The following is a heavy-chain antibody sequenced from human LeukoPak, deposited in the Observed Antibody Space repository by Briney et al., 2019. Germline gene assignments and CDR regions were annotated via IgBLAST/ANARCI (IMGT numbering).Heavy chain of an antibody. D-gene: IGHD2-2*01. CDR3: ARVVQRDAHYYYHAMDV. CDR1: GGTFSNYG. V-gene: IGHV1-69*04. CDR2: IIPMFGIT. J-gene: IGHJ6*02. Sequence: ASVKVSCKTSGGTFSNYGFSWVRQAPGQGPEWMGRIIPMFGITNYAQKFQGRVTITADKSTSTAYMEVSSLISEDTAVYYCARVVQRDAHYYYHAMDVWGQGTTVTVSS.